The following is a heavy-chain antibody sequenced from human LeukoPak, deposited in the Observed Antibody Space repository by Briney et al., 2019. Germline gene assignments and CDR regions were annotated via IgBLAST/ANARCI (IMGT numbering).Heavy chain of an antibody. D-gene: IGHD3-22*01. CDR3: ARGTYYYDSSGSYYFDY. V-gene: IGHV4-30-4*01. Sequence: SQTLSLTCTVSGGSISSGDYYWSWIRQPPGTGLEWIGYIYYSGSTYYNPSLKSRVTISVDTSKNQFSLKLSSVTAADTAVYYCARGTYYYDSSGSYYFDYWGQGTLVTVSS. J-gene: IGHJ4*02. CDR2: IYYSGST. CDR1: GGSISSGDYY.